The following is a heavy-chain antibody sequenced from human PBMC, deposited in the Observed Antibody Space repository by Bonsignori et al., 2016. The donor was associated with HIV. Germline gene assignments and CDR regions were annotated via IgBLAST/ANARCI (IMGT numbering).Heavy chain of an antibody. CDR3: ARGKGSSSTWYQSARWEY. CDR2: IGSSSAYI. Sequence: WIRQPPGKGLEWVSSIGSSSAYIYYAASLKGRFTISRDNAKNSLYLQMNSLRAEDTAVYYCARGKGSSSTWYQSARWEYWGLGTLVTVSS. V-gene: IGHV3-21*01. J-gene: IGHJ4*02. D-gene: IGHD6-13*01.